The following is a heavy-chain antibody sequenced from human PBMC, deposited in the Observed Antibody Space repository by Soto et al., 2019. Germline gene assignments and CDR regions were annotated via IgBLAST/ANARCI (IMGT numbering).Heavy chain of an antibody. D-gene: IGHD1-7*01. Sequence: PSVKVSCKASGYTFTSYGISWVRQAPGQGLEWMGWISAYNGNTNYAQKLQGRVTMTTDTSTSTAYMQLRSLRSDDTAMYYSARDGLPSLTGPTAPTSWFDPWGQGTLVTVSS. CDR2: ISAYNGNT. CDR3: ARDGLPSLTGPTAPTSWFDP. CDR1: GYTFTSYG. V-gene: IGHV1-18*04. J-gene: IGHJ5*02.